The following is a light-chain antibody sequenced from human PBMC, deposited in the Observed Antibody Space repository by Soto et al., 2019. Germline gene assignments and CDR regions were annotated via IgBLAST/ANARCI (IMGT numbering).Light chain of an antibody. CDR3: QQSNNYPWT. Sequence: DIQMTQSPSTLSASVGDRVTITCRASQSISSWLAWYQQKPGKAPKLLIYEASNLESGVPSRFSGSGSGTEFTLTISSLQPDDFATYYCQQSNNYPWTCGQGTKVDIK. J-gene: IGKJ1*01. V-gene: IGKV1-5*03. CDR2: EAS. CDR1: QSISSW.